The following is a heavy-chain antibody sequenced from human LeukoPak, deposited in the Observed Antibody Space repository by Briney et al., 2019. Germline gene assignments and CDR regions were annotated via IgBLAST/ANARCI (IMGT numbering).Heavy chain of an antibody. CDR3: AKPLGYGDYGGPFDY. J-gene: IGHJ4*02. CDR1: GFTFSSYG. Sequence: GGSLRLSCAASGFTFSSYGMHWVRQAPGKGLEWVAFIRYDGSNKYYADSAKGRFTISRDNSKNTLYLQMNSLRAEDTAVYYCAKPLGYGDYGGPFDYWGQGTLVTVSS. CDR2: IRYDGSNK. D-gene: IGHD4-17*01. V-gene: IGHV3-30*02.